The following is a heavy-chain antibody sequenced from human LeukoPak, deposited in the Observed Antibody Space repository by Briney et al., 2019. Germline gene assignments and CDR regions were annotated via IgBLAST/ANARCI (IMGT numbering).Heavy chain of an antibody. D-gene: IGHD4-17*01. CDR3: ARFTVTNYYFDY. J-gene: IGHJ4*02. Sequence: GASLKVSCKASGYTFTSYYMHWVRQAPGQGLEWMGIINPSGGSTSYAQKFQGRVTMTRDTSTSTVYMELSSLRSEDTAVYYCARFTVTNYYFDYWGQGTLVTVSS. CDR2: INPSGGST. V-gene: IGHV1-46*01. CDR1: GYTFTSYY.